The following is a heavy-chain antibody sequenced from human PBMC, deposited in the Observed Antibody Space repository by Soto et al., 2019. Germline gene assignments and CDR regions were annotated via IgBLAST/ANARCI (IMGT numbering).Heavy chain of an antibody. Sequence: GGSLRLSCAASGFTFSSYAMHWVRQAPGKGLEWVAVISYDGSNKYYADSVKGRFTISRDNSKNTLYLQMNSLRAEDTAVYYCARDLRGSRSDYYYYGMDVWGQGTTVTVSS. CDR1: GFTFSSYA. V-gene: IGHV3-30-3*01. CDR3: ARDLRGSRSDYYYYGMDV. D-gene: IGHD6-13*01. J-gene: IGHJ6*02. CDR2: ISYDGSNK.